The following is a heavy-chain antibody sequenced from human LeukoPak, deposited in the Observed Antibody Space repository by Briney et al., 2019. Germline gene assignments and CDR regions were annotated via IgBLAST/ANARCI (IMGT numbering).Heavy chain of an antibody. CDR2: MNPNSGNT. Sequence: ASVKVSCKASGYTFTSYDINWVRQATGQGLEWMGWMNPNSGNTGYAQKFQGRVTMTRNTSISTAYMELSSLRSEDTAVYYCARFDAKYYYASSGYDYWGQGTLVTVSS. CDR3: ARFDAKYYYASSGYDY. D-gene: IGHD3-22*01. V-gene: IGHV1-8*01. CDR1: GYTFTSYD. J-gene: IGHJ4*02.